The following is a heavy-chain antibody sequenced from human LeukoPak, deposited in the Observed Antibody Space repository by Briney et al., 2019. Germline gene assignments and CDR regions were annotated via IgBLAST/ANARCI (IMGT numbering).Heavy chain of an antibody. D-gene: IGHD1-1*01. CDR2: IWYDGSKK. J-gene: IGHJ4*02. CDR3: AKDWGTSGTTGWMFEY. Sequence: GGSLRLSCAASGFIFSSSVMSWVRQAPGKGLEWVAIIWYDGSKKYYADSVKGRFTISRDNSKNTLSLQMNSLRVEDTAVYYCAKDWGTSGTTGWMFEYWGQGTLVAVSS. CDR1: GFIFSSSV. V-gene: IGHV3-33*06.